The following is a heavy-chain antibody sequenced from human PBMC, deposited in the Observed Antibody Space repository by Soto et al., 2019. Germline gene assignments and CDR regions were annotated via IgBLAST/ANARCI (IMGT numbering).Heavy chain of an antibody. V-gene: IGHV3-73*02. D-gene: IGHD2-15*01. CDR2: IRNKANSYAT. Sequence: EVQLVESGGGLVQPGGSLKLSCAASGFTFSGSSVHWVRQASGKGLEWVGRIRNKANSYATAYAASVRGRFTISRDDSKNTAFLPMNSLNTEDTAVYYCISHSPEDMIRTWGQGTLVTVSS. J-gene: IGHJ4*02. CDR3: ISHSPEDMIRT. CDR1: GFTFSGSS.